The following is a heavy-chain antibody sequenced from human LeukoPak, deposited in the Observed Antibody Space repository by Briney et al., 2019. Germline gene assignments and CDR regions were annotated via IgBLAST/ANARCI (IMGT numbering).Heavy chain of an antibody. Sequence: SETLSLTCTVSGGSISSYYWSWIRQPAGKGLEWIGRIYTSGSTNHNPSLKSRVTMSVDTSKNQFSLKLSSVTAADTAVYYCARDLGRGIAAAGAFDYWGQGTLVTVSS. D-gene: IGHD6-13*01. V-gene: IGHV4-4*07. J-gene: IGHJ4*02. CDR1: GGSISSYY. CDR2: IYTSGST. CDR3: ARDLGRGIAAAGAFDY.